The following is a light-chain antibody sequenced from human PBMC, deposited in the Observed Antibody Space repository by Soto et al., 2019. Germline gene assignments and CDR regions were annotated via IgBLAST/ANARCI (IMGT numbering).Light chain of an antibody. CDR3: QQRSNWPPIT. V-gene: IGKV3-11*01. J-gene: IGKJ5*01. Sequence: DMLLTQSPATLSSSRGERATLSCSASQSVGSSLAWFQQKPGQAPRLLIYDASNRATGIPARFSGSGSGTDFTLTISSLEPEDFAVYYCQQRSNWPPITFGQGTRLEIK. CDR2: DAS. CDR1: QSVGSS.